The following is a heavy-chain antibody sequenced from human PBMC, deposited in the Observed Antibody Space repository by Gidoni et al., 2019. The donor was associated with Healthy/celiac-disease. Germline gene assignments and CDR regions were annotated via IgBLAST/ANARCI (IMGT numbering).Heavy chain of an antibody. CDR2: IYYSGST. V-gene: IGHV4-59*01. J-gene: IGHJ6*02. CDR1: GGSISSSY. D-gene: IGHD3-16*01. Sequence: QVQLQESGPGLVKPSATLSLPCTVPGGSISSSYVSWIRQPPGKGLEWIGYIYYSGSTNYNPSLKSRVTISVDKSKNQFSLKLSAVTAADKDGYYCARDMRSYGMDVWGQGTTVTVSS. CDR3: ARDMRSYGMDV.